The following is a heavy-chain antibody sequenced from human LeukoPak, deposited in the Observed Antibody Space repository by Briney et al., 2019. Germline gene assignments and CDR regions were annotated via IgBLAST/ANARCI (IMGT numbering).Heavy chain of an antibody. CDR3: TSIRPLWRGWHWFDP. J-gene: IGHJ5*02. V-gene: IGHV1-46*03. D-gene: IGHD3-3*01. CDR1: GYTFTSYY. Sequence: GASVKVSCKASGYTFTSYYMHWVRQAPGQGLEWMGIINPSGGSTSYAQKFQGRVTMTRDTSTSTVYMELSSLRSEDTAVYYCTSIRPLWRGWHWFDPWGQGTLVTVSS. CDR2: INPSGGST.